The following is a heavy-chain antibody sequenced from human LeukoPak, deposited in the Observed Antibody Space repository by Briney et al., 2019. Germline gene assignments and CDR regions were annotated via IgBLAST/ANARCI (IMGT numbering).Heavy chain of an antibody. CDR2: INPSGGST. CDR1: GYTFTSYY. V-gene: IGHV1-46*01. Sequence: AASVKVSCKASGYTFTSYYMHWVRQAPGQGLEWMGIINPSGGSTSYAQKFQGRVTMTRDMSTSTVYMELSSLRSEDTAVYYCARDQGSSSWRLYYYYYYMDVWGKGTTVTVSS. D-gene: IGHD6-13*01. J-gene: IGHJ6*03. CDR3: ARDQGSSSWRLYYYYYYMDV.